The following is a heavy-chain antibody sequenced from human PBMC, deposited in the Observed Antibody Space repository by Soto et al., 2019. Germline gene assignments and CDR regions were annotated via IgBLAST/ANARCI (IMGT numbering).Heavy chain of an antibody. J-gene: IGHJ5*02. CDR1: GGSISSGDHY. CDR3: ARGNSYVVVNWFDP. CDR2: IYYGGST. Sequence: PSETLSLTCTVSGGSISSGDHYWSWIRQYPGKGLEWIGYIYYGGSTYYNPSLKSRVFISVDTSKNQFSLHLTSVTATDTAVYYCARGNSYVVVNWFDPWGQGTLVTVSS. V-gene: IGHV4-31*03. D-gene: IGHD3-16*01.